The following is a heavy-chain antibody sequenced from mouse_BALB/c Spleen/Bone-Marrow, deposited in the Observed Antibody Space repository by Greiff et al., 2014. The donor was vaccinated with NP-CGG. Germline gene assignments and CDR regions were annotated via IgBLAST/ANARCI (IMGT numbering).Heavy chain of an antibody. D-gene: IGHD2-4*01. V-gene: IGHV2-6-7*01. CDR2: IWGDGST. Sequence: QVKLQQSGPGLVAPSQCLSITCTVSGFSLTGYGVSWVRQTPGKGLEWLGMIWGDGSTDYNSALKSRLSISKDNSKSQVFLKMNSLQTDDTARYYCARDSFLITRALDYWGQGTSVTVSS. CDR3: ARDSFLITRALDY. CDR1: GFSLTGYG. J-gene: IGHJ4*01.